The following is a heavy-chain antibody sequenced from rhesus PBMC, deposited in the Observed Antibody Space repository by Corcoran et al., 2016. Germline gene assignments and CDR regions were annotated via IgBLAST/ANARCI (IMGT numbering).Heavy chain of an antibody. Sequence: QLQLQESGPGLVKPSETLSVTCAVSGGSISSSYWSWILQAPGKGLEWIWYIYGSVSSTNYKPYLKSRVTLSVDTAKNQRSLKLSAVTTADTAVYYCARDRIAFDYWGQGVLVTVSS. CDR1: GGSISSSY. D-gene: IGHD2-2*01. J-gene: IGHJ4*01. V-gene: IGHV4-169*02. CDR3: ARDRIAFDY. CDR2: IYGSVSST.